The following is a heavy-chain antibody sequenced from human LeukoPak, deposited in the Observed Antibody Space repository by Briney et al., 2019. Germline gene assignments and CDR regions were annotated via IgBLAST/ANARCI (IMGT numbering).Heavy chain of an antibody. V-gene: IGHV4-4*07. CDR3: ARGFTSAINWFDP. Sequence: SETLSLTCTVSGGSISSSYWSWIRQPAGKGLEWIGRIYSSGSTNYNPSLKSRVTMSVDTSKNQFSLKLSSVTAADAAVYYCARGFTSAINWFDPWGQGALVTVSS. CDR1: GGSISSSY. D-gene: IGHD2-2*01. CDR2: IYSSGST. J-gene: IGHJ5*02.